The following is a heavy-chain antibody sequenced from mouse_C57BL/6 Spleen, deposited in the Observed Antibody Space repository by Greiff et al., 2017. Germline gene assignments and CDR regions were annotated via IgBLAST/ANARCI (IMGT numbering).Heavy chain of an antibody. V-gene: IGHV7-3*01. CDR2: IRNKANGYTT. Sequence: EVKLVESGGGLVQPGGSLSLSCAASGFTFTDYYMSWVRQPPGKALEWLGFIRNKANGYTTEYSASVKGRFTISRDHSQSILYLQLNALRAEDSATYYCARVGLYDYGDYWVQGTTLTVSS. J-gene: IGHJ2*01. CDR1: GFTFTDYY. D-gene: IGHD3-3*01. CDR3: ARVGLYDYGDY.